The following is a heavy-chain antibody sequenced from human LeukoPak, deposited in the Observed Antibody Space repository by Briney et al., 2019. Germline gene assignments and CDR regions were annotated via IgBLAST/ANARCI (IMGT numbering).Heavy chain of an antibody. Sequence: PGGSLRLSCAASGFTFKKYAMNWVRQVPGKGLEWVSAISGSGGSAYYADSVKGRFTISRDNSKNTLYLQMNSLRAEDTAVYYCAKERSKWEPFDYWGQGTLVTVSS. J-gene: IGHJ4*02. CDR2: ISGSGGSA. V-gene: IGHV3-23*01. CDR3: AKERSKWEPFDY. CDR1: GFTFKKYA. D-gene: IGHD1-26*01.